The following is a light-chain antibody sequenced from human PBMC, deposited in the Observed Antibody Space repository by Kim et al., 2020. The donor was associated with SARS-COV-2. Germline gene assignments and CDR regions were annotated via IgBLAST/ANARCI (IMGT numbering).Light chain of an antibody. CDR1: QSVSSY. CDR3: QQRSNCPLT. J-gene: IGKJ4*01. CDR2: DAS. V-gene: IGKV3-11*01. Sequence: EIVLTQSPATLSLSPGEGATLSCRASQSVSSYLAWYQQKPGQAPRLLIYDASNRATGIPARFSGSGSGTDFTLTISTLEPEDFAVYYCQQRSNCPLTFGGGTKVDIK.